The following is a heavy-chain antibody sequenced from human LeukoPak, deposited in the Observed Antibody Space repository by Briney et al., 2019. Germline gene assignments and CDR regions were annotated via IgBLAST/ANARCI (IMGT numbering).Heavy chain of an antibody. CDR1: GLSFSGQW. D-gene: IGHD1/OR15-1a*01. Sequence: GGSLRLSCTASGLSFSGQWMNWVRQSPGQGLEWVANIKYDGSEKYYVDSVKGRFTISREDDKNSLSLQMDSVRPEDTAVYYCAFNNNFKYWGQGTLVIVSS. V-gene: IGHV3-7*01. CDR3: AFNNNFKY. J-gene: IGHJ4*02. CDR2: IKYDGSEK.